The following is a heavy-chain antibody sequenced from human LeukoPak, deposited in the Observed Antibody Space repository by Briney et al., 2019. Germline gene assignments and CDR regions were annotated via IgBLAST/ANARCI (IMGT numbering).Heavy chain of an antibody. CDR2: IIPIFGTA. Sequence: ASVKVSCKASGGTFSSYAISWVRQAPGQGLAWMGGIIPIFGTANYAQKFQGRVTITADESTSTAYMELSSLRSEDTAVYYCARVEGATFDYWGQGTLVTVSS. CDR1: GGTFSSYA. D-gene: IGHD1-26*01. J-gene: IGHJ4*02. CDR3: ARVEGATFDY. V-gene: IGHV1-69*13.